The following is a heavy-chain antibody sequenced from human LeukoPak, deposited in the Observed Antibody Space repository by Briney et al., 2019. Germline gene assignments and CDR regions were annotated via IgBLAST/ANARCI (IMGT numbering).Heavy chain of an antibody. CDR1: GGSISSYY. D-gene: IGHD1-26*01. CDR3: ARLKRVGSPYYGMDV. V-gene: IGHV4-59*08. Sequence: SETLSLTCTVSGGSISSYYWSWIRQPPGKGLEWIGYVFYSGSTSYNPSLKSRVTISVDTSKNQFSLKLSSVTAADTAVYYCARLKRVGSPYYGMDVWGQGTTVTVSS. CDR2: VFYSGST. J-gene: IGHJ6*02.